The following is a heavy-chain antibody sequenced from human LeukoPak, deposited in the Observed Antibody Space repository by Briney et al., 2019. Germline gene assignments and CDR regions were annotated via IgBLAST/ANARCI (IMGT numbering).Heavy chain of an antibody. CDR1: GGSISSSSYY. J-gene: IGHJ6*03. CDR2: IYYSGST. V-gene: IGHV4-39*07. D-gene: IGHD6-6*01. Sequence: SETLSLTCTVSGGSISSSSYYWGWIRQPPGKGLEWIGSIYYSGSTYYNPSLKSRVTISVDTSKNQFSLKLSSVTAADTAVYYCARSTARLTLPFYMDVWGKGTTVTVSS. CDR3: ARSTARLTLPFYMDV.